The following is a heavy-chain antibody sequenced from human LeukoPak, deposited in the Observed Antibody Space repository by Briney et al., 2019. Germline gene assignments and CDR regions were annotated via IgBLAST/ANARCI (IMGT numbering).Heavy chain of an antibody. V-gene: IGHV3-23*01. CDR3: ATDTYYYDSSGLCCDY. D-gene: IGHD3-22*01. J-gene: IGHJ4*02. CDR2: ISGSGGST. CDR1: GFTFSSYA. Sequence: PGGSLRLSCAASGFTFSSYAMSWVRQAPGKGLEWVSAISGSGGSTYYADSVKGRFTISRDNSKNTLYLQMNSLRAEDTAVYCCATDTYYYDSSGLCCDYWGQGTLVTVSS.